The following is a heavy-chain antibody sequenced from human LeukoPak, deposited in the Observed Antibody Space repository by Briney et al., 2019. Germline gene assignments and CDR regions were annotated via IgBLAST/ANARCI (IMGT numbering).Heavy chain of an antibody. D-gene: IGHD6-19*01. J-gene: IGHJ4*02. Sequence: SETLSLTCTVSGGSISSYYWSWIRQPPGKGLEWIGDIYYSGSTNYNPSLKSRVIISVDTSKNQLSLKLSSVTAADTAVYYCARGGSSGWYLDFDYWGQGTLVTASS. V-gene: IGHV4-59*08. CDR2: IYYSGST. CDR3: ARGGSSGWYLDFDY. CDR1: GGSISSYY.